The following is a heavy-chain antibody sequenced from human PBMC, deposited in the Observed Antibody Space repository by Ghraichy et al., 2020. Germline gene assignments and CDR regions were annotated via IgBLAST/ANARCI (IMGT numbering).Heavy chain of an antibody. CDR1: GYTFTSYY. CDR2: INPSGGST. J-gene: IGHJ6*02. CDR3: ARVWERIAAAGTSYYYGMDV. D-gene: IGHD6-13*01. V-gene: IGHV1-46*01. Sequence: ASVKVSCKASGYTFTSYYMHWVRQAPGQGLEWMGIINPSGGSTSYAQKFQGRVTMTRDTSTSTVYMELSSLRSEDTAVYYCARVWERIAAAGTSYYYGMDVWGQGTTVTVSS.